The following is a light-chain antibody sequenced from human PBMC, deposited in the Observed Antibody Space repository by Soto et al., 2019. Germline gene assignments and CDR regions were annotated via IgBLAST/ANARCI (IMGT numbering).Light chain of an antibody. J-gene: IGKJ1*01. CDR3: HQYGSAPAWT. CDR1: QSISSSY. CDR2: GAS. Sequence: EIVLTQSPGTLSLFPGERATLSCRASQSISSSYLAWYQQKPGQAPRLLIYGASSRATGIPDRFSGAGSATEFTLTISRLEPEDLAVYYCHQYGSAPAWTFGQGTKVEIK. V-gene: IGKV3-20*01.